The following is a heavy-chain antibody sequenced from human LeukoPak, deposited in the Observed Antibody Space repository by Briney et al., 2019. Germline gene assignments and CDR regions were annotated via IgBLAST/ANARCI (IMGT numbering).Heavy chain of an antibody. Sequence: PSETLSPTCTVSGGSVSSGSYYWSWIRQAPGKGLEWIGYIYYDGNTNDNPSLKSRVTISVDTSKNQFSLNLTSVTAADTAMYYCARAMQYSWSFDYWGQGTLVTVSS. V-gene: IGHV4-61*01. J-gene: IGHJ4*02. CDR1: GGSVSSGSYY. CDR2: IYYDGNT. D-gene: IGHD2-21*01. CDR3: ARAMQYSWSFDY.